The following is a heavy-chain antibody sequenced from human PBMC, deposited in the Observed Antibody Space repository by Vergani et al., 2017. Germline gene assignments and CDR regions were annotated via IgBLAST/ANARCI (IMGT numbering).Heavy chain of an antibody. Sequence: QVQLQQWGAGLLKPSETLSLTCAVYGGSFSGYYWSWIRQPPGKGLEWIGEINHSGSTNYNPSLKSRVTISVDTSKNQFSLKLSSVTAADTAGYCCARVCSSTSCYGVRAFDIWGQGTMVTVSS. CDR3: ARVCSSTSCYGVRAFDI. CDR1: GGSFSGYY. V-gene: IGHV4-34*01. D-gene: IGHD2-2*01. CDR2: INHSGST. J-gene: IGHJ3*02.